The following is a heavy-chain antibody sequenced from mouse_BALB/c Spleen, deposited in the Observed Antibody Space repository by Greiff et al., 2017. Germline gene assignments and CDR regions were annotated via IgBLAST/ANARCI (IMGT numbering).Heavy chain of an antibody. CDR3: ARSRGGYVAMDY. J-gene: IGHJ4*01. V-gene: IGHV1S34*01. CDR1: GYSFTGYY. CDR2: ISCYNGAT. D-gene: IGHD2-2*01. Sequence: LVKTGASVKISCKASGYSFTGYYMHWVKQSHGKSLEWIGYISCYNGATSYNQKFKGKATFTVDTSSSTAYMQFNSLTSEDSAVYYCARSRGGYVAMDYWGQGTSVTVSS.